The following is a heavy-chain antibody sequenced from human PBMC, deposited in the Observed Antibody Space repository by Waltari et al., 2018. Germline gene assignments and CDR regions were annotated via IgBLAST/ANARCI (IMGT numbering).Heavy chain of an antibody. CDR2: IYWNDDK. D-gene: IGHD5-12*01. CDR1: GFSLSTSGVG. CDR3: AHRTGNCRDGYNCRFDY. V-gene: IGHV2-5*01. J-gene: IGHJ4*02. Sequence: QITLKESGPTLVKPTQTLTLTCTFSGFSLSTSGVGVGWIRQPPGTALEWLSLIYWNDDKRYSPSLKSRLTITKDTSKTQVVLTMTNMDPVDTATYYCAHRTGNCRDGYNCRFDYWGQGTLVTVSS.